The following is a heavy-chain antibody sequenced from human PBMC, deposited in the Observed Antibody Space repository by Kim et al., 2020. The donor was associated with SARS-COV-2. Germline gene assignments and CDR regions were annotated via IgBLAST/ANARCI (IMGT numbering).Heavy chain of an antibody. J-gene: IGHJ6*02. Sequence: GGSLRLSCAASGFTFSTYGMHWVRQAPGKGLEWVAVVSYDGTNKYYAGSVKGRFTISRDNSKNTLYLQMNSLRAEDTSVYYCAKDVGSYFRGMDVWGQGTTVTVSS. CDR1: GFTFSTYG. V-gene: IGHV3-30*18. CDR3: AKDVGSYFRGMDV. D-gene: IGHD1-26*01. CDR2: VSYDGTNK.